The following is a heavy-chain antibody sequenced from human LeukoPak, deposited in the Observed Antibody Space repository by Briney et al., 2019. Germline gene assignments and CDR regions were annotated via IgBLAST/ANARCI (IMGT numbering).Heavy chain of an antibody. D-gene: IGHD2-2*01. CDR3: ARSGERGTSAEYFHH. Sequence: SETLSLTCTVPGGSISDSYWSWIRQPPGKGLGWIGYIYYSGSTSYNPSLKSRVTISVDTSKNQFSLKVRTVNAADTAVYYCARSGERGTSAEYFHHWGQGTLVTVSS. CDR2: IYYSGST. J-gene: IGHJ1*01. CDR1: GGSISDSY. V-gene: IGHV4-59*01.